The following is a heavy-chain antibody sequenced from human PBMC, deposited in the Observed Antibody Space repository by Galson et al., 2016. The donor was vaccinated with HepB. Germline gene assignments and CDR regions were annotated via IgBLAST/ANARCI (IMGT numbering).Heavy chain of an antibody. Sequence: SLRLSCAASGFTFRTYTMSWVRQAPGKGLEWVGRIRSKANSYATAYAASVKGRFTISRDDSKNTAYLQMNSLKTEDTAVYYCTRHISRTDTAMVYGFDPWGQGTLVTVSS. J-gene: IGHJ5*02. D-gene: IGHD5-18*01. CDR1: GFTFRTYT. CDR3: TRHISRTDTAMVYGFDP. CDR2: IRSKANSYAT. V-gene: IGHV3-73*01.